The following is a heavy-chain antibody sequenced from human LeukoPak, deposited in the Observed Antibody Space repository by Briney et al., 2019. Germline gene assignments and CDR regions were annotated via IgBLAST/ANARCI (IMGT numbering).Heavy chain of an antibody. CDR3: ARAHVDIVAPRPVMDV. CDR2: IIPIFGIA. V-gene: IGHV1-69*04. CDR1: GGTFSSYA. J-gene: IGHJ6*02. Sequence: SVRVSCKASGGTFSSYAISWVRHAPGQGLEWMGRIIPIFGIANYAQKFQGRVTITADKSTSTAYMELSSLRSEDTAVYYCARAHVDIVAPRPVMDVWGQGTTVTVSS. D-gene: IGHD5-12*01.